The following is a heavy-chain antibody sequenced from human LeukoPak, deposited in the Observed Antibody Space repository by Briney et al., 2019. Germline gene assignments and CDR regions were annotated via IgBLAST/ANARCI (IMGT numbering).Heavy chain of an antibody. CDR2: IKQDGSEK. CDR1: GFTFSNYW. CDR3: ATPPGDYLYGMDV. D-gene: IGHD2-8*01. V-gene: IGHV3-7*03. J-gene: IGHJ6*03. Sequence: QSGGSLRLSCAASGFTFSNYWMTWVRQAPGKGLEWVANIKQDGSEKYYVDSLKGRFTISRDNAKTSLYLQMSSLRAEDTALYYCATPPGDYLYGMDVWGKGTTVTVSS.